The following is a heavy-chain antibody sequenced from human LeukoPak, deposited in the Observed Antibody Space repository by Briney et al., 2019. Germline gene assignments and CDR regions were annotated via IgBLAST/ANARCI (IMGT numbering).Heavy chain of an antibody. J-gene: IGHJ4*02. V-gene: IGHV1-2*02. CDR2: INPNSGGT. Sequence: ASVKVSCKASGYTFTGYYMHWVRQAPGQGLEWMGWINPNSGGTNYAQKFQGRVTMTRDTSISTAYMELSRLRSDDTAVYYCARGQAGSSATVRGVIILRAGFDYWGQGTLVTVSS. CDR1: GYTFTGYY. CDR3: ARGQAGSSATVRGVIILRAGFDY. D-gene: IGHD3-10*01.